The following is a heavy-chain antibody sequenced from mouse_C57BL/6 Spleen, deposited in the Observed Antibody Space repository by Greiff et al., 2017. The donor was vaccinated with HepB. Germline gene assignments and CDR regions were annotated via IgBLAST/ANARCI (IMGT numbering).Heavy chain of an antibody. D-gene: IGHD2-4*01. J-gene: IGHJ3*01. CDR2: IYPGNSDT. CDR1: GYTFTSYW. CDR3: TPIYYDYDVFAY. Sequence: VQLKESGTVLARPGASVKMSCKTSGYTFTSYWMHWVKQRPGQGLEWIGAIYPGNSDTSYNQKFTGKAKLTAVTSASTAYMELSSLTNEDSAVYYCTPIYYDYDVFAYWGQGTLVTVSA. V-gene: IGHV1-5*01.